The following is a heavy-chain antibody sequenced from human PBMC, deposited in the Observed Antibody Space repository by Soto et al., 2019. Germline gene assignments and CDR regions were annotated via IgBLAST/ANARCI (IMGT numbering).Heavy chain of an antibody. J-gene: IGHJ4*02. V-gene: IGHV3-48*01. Sequence: EVQLVESGGGLVQPGGSLRLSCAASGFTFSSFTMNWVRQAPGKGLEWISYITSSSGTIYYADSVKGRFNISRDNAKNSLYMQMNSLRAEDTAVYYCARGGGSSSWKFVSWGQGTRVTGSS. CDR2: ITSSSGTI. CDR1: GFTFSSFT. CDR3: ARGGGSSSWKFVS. D-gene: IGHD6-13*01.